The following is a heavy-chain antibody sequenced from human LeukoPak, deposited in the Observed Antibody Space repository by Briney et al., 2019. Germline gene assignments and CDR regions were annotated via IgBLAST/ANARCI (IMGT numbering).Heavy chain of an antibody. D-gene: IGHD6-13*01. CDR2: INHSGST. J-gene: IGHJ3*02. V-gene: IGHV4-34*01. CDR1: GGSFSGYY. CDR3: ARDWRLIAAAGPQDAFDI. Sequence: SETLSLTCAVYGGSFSGYYWSWIRQPPGKELEWIGEINHSGSTNYNPSLKSRVTISVDTSKNQFSLKLSSVTAADTAVYYCARDWRLIAAAGPQDAFDIWGQGTMVTVSS.